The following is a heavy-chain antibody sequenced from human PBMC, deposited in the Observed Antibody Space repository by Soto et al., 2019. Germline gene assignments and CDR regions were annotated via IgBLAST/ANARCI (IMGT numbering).Heavy chain of an antibody. CDR3: ARATTGRRGYFDY. CDR2: IYYSGST. CDR1: GGSVGVSY. D-gene: IGHD1-1*01. J-gene: IGHJ4*02. V-gene: IGHV4-59*08. Sequence: SETLSLACTATGGSVGVSYWSSIRQPPGKGLEWIGYIYYSGSTNYNPSLKSRVTISVDTSKNQFSLKLSSVTAADTAVYYCARATTGRRGYFDYWGQGTLVTVS.